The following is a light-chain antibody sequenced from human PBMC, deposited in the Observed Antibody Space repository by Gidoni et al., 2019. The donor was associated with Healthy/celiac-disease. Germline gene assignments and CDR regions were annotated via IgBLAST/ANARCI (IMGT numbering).Light chain of an antibody. J-gene: IGKJ4*01. CDR2: GAS. CDR3: QQYNNWLEVT. CDR1: QSVSSN. Sequence: EIVMTQSPATLSVSPGERATLSCRASQSVSSNLAWYQQKPGQAPRLLIYGASTRATGIPARFSGSGSGTEFTLTISSLQSEDFAVYYCQQYNNWLEVTFXGXTKVEIK. V-gene: IGKV3-15*01.